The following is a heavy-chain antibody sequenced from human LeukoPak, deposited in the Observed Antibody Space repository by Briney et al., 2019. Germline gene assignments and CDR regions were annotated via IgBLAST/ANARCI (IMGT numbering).Heavy chain of an antibody. J-gene: IGHJ4*02. CDR2: IYHSGST. CDR3: ARDGIAVVGTIFDY. CDR1: GYSISSGYY. D-gene: IGHD6-19*01. Sequence: SETLSLTCAVSGYSISSGYYWGWIRQPPGKGLEWIGSIYHSGSTYYNPSLKSRVTISVDTSKNQFSLKLSSVTAADTAVYYCARDGIAVVGTIFDYWGQGTLVTVSS. V-gene: IGHV4-38-2*02.